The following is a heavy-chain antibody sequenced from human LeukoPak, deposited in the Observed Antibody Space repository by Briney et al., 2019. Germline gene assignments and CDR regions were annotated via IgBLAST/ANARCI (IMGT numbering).Heavy chain of an antibody. J-gene: IGHJ4*02. V-gene: IGHV4-59*11. Sequence: SETLSLTCRLSVPSISSQSWSWIRQPPGQELDSIGYLHYSGSTNCNPSLKSRVTISLDTSKNQFSLKLTSVTAADTAVYYCSRAGTGFNIPGAYWGQGTLVTVSS. CDR3: SRAGTGFNIPGAY. D-gene: IGHD1-14*01. CDR2: LHYSGST. CDR1: VPSISSQS.